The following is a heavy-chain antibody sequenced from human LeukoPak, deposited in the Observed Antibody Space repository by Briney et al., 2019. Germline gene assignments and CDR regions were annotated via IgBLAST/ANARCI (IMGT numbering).Heavy chain of an antibody. J-gene: IGHJ4*02. V-gene: IGHV4-34*01. CDR1: GGSFSGYY. CDR3: ARVGTMITFGGVIVPKYYFDY. Sequence: PSETLSLTCAVYGGSFSGYYWSWIRQPPGKGLEWIGEINHSGSTNYNPSLKSRVAISVDTSKNQFSLKLSSVTAADTAVYYCARVGTMITFGGVIVPKYYFDYWGQGTLVTVSS. D-gene: IGHD3-16*02. CDR2: INHSGST.